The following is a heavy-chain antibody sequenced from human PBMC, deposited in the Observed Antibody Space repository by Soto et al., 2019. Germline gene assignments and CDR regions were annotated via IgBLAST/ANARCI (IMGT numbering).Heavy chain of an antibody. Sequence: EVQLVESGGGLVQPGGSLRLSCAASGFTFSSYEMNWVRQAPGKGLEWISYIDYSGETRYYADSVKGRFTISRDNAKNSLYLQMNSLRAEDTAVYYCSSPWGSFDYWGQGTLGTVSS. V-gene: IGHV3-48*03. D-gene: IGHD7-27*01. CDR2: IDYSGETR. CDR1: GFTFSSYE. CDR3: SSPWGSFDY. J-gene: IGHJ4*02.